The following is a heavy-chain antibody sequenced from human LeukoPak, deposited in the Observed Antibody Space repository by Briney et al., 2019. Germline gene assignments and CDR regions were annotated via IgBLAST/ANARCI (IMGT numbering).Heavy chain of an antibody. CDR3: ARDSACYDS. D-gene: IGHD2-15*01. CDR2: IKQDGSEE. CDR1: GFSFSSYW. V-gene: IGHV3-7*01. Sequence: GGSLRLSCAASGFSFSSYWMSWVRQAPGKELEWVADIKQDGSEEYYVDSVRGRFTISRDNAKNSLYLQMSSLRAEDTAVYYCARDSACYDSWGQGTLVTVSS. J-gene: IGHJ4*02.